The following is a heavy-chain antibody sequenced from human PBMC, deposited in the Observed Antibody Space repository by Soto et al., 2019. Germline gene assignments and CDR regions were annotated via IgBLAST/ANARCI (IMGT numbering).Heavy chain of an antibody. CDR2: INHSGST. Sequence: ASETLSLTCAVYGGSFSGYYWSWIRQPPGKGLEWIGEINHSGSTNYNPSLKSRFTISRDNAKNSLYLEMNSLRAEDTAVYYCARESEDLTSNFDYWGQGTLVTVSS. CDR3: ARESEDLTSNFDY. J-gene: IGHJ4*02. V-gene: IGHV4-34*01. CDR1: GGSFSGYY.